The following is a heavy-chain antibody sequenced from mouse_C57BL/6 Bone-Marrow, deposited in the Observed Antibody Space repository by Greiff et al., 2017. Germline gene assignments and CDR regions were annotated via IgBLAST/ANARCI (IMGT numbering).Heavy chain of an antibody. Sequence: VQLQQSGAELVRPGASVKLSCTASGFTIKDYYMHWVKQRPEQGLEWIGWIDPENGDTEYAEKFQGKATITADTSSNAAYLQLSSLTSEDTAVYYCTTWAYWGQGTLVTVSA. CDR1: GFTIKDYY. CDR3: TTWAY. CDR2: IDPENGDT. V-gene: IGHV14-4*01. J-gene: IGHJ3*01.